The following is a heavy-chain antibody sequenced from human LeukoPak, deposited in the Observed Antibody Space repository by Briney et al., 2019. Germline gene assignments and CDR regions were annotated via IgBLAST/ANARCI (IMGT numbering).Heavy chain of an antibody. D-gene: IGHD4-17*01. CDR2: INAGNGKT. CDR3: ARAIWTSTVTTYYLDY. J-gene: IGHJ4*02. Sequence: ASVKVSCKAAGYSFTNYAMQWVRQARAERLEWMGWINAGNGKTKYSQKFQGRVTITRVTSATTAYMELSGLRSEDTAVYYCARAIWTSTVTTYYLDYWGQGTLVTVSS. CDR1: GYSFTNYA. V-gene: IGHV1-3*01.